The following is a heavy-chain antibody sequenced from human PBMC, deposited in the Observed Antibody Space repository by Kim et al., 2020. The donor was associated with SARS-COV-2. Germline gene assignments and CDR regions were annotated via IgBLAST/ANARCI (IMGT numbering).Heavy chain of an antibody. Sequence: ADSVKGRFTSSRDNAKNSLYLQMNSLRAEDTAVYYCARGDSSGWNPFDYWGQGTLVTVSS. CDR3: ARGDSSGWNPFDY. J-gene: IGHJ4*02. D-gene: IGHD6-19*01. V-gene: IGHV3-11*05.